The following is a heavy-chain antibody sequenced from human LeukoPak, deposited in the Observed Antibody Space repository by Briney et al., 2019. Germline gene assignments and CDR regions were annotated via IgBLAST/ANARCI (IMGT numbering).Heavy chain of an antibody. CDR1: GFSVNYFA. CDR3: ARARGGYSRGLHYYYYYYMDG. Sequence: RSLRLSCAASGFSVNYFAMRLVRQAPGRGVEWVAVISLDGNTKYYADSVEGRFTISKDNSENTLYLQLNSLRAEDTDVYYCARARGGYSRGLHYYYYYYMDGWGKGTTVTICS. CDR2: ISLDGNTK. D-gene: IGHD6-19*01. V-gene: IGHV3-30*03. J-gene: IGHJ6*03.